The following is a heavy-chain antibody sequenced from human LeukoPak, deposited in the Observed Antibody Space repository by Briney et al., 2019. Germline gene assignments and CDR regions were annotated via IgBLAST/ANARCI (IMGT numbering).Heavy chain of an antibody. Sequence: ASVKVSCQTSGYTFSDFYLNWVRQAPGQGLEWMGWINPYSGALISAQSLQGRLTMTWDTSTGTAYMELTRLTSVDTAVYYCATATVTHTRDPWGQGTLVTVSS. V-gene: IGHV1-2*02. D-gene: IGHD1-1*01. J-gene: IGHJ5*02. CDR1: GYTFSDFY. CDR2: INPYSGAL. CDR3: ATATVTHTRDP.